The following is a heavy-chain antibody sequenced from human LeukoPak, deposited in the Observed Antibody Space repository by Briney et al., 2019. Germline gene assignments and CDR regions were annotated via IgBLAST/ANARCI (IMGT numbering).Heavy chain of an antibody. CDR3: ARDGDSSDWYQSYFDY. J-gene: IGHJ4*02. Sequence: PGGSLRLSCAASGFTFSSYSTNWVRQAPGKGLEWVSSISSSSSYIYYADSVKGRFTISRDNAKNSLYLQMNSLRAEDTAVYYCARDGDSSDWYQSYFDYWGQGTLVTVSS. V-gene: IGHV3-21*01. CDR2: ISSSSSYI. D-gene: IGHD6-19*01. CDR1: GFTFSSYS.